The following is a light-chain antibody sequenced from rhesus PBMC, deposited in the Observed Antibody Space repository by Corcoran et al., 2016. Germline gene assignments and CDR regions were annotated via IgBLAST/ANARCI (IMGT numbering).Light chain of an antibody. CDR1: QSIYTN. CDR2: GSS. Sequence: DIQMTQSPSALSASVGDRVTVSCRASQSIYTNLAWYQQKPGKAPKLLIYGSSNLQSGIPSRFSGGGSGTYFTLTINSLQPEDSAVYFCQHYYDSPYSFGQGTKVEIK. J-gene: IGKJ2*01. V-gene: IGKV1-46*01. CDR3: QHYYDSPYS.